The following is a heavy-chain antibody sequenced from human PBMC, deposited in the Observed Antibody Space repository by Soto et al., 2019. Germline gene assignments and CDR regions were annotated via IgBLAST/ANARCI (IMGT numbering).Heavy chain of an antibody. V-gene: IGHV3-30*18. J-gene: IGHJ6*02. D-gene: IGHD2-15*01. CDR3: AKSRVVVVAPAPYYYGMDV. CDR1: GFTFSSYG. Sequence: VGSLRLSCAASGFTFSSYGMHWVRQAPGKGLEWVAVISYDGSNKYYADSVKGRFTISRDNSKNTLYLQMKSLRAEDTAVYYCAKSRVVVVAPAPYYYGMDVWGQGTTVTVSS. CDR2: ISYDGSNK.